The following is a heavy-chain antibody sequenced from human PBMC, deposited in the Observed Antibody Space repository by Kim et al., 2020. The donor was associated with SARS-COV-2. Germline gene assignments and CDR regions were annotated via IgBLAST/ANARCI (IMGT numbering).Heavy chain of an antibody. CDR1: GFTFSSHS. CDR2: IRSSSSHI. V-gene: IGHV3-21*01. J-gene: IGHJ4*02. Sequence: GGSLRLSCAASGFTFSSHSMNWVLQAPGKGLEWVSFIRSSSSHIYDADSVKGRFPISRDNAKNSLYLQRNSLIAEDTAVYYCARTVLINYDFWSGYYNDPGYWGQGTLVTVSS. CDR3: ARTVLINYDFWSGYYNDPGY. D-gene: IGHD3-3*01.